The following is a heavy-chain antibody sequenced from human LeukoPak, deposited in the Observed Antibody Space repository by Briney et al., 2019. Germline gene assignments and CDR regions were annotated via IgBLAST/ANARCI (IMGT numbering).Heavy chain of an antibody. V-gene: IGHV4-59*01. J-gene: IGHJ5*02. CDR1: GGSISSYY. CDR3: ARVDTGKWFEP. D-gene: IGHD2-8*02. Sequence: PSETPTLTCTVSGGSISSYYWSWIRQPPGKGLEWIGYIYYSGSTNYNPSLKSRVTISVDTSKNQFPLKLSSVTAADTAVYYCARVDTGKWFEPSGQGAPCTVSS. CDR2: IYYSGST.